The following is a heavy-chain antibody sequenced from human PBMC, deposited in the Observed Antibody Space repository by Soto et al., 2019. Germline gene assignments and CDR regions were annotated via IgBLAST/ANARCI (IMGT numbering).Heavy chain of an antibody. CDR3: AGGIAARPLGY. V-gene: IGHV4-61*01. J-gene: IGHJ4*02. Sequence: PSETLSLTCTVSGGSVSSGSYYWSWIRQPPGKGLEWIGYIYYSGSTNYNPSLKSRVTISVDRSKNQFSLKLSSVTAADTAVYYCAGGIAARPLGYWGQGTLVTVSS. CDR1: GGSVSSGSYY. D-gene: IGHD6-6*01. CDR2: IYYSGST.